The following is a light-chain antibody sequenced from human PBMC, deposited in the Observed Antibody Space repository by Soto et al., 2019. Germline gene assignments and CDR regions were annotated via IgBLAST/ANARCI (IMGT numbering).Light chain of an antibody. V-gene: IGKV3-11*01. CDR2: DAS. CDR3: QQRSNWLT. Sequence: EIVLTQSPATLSLSPGERATLSCRASQRVSSYLAWYQQKPGQAPRLLIYDASNRATGIPARFSGSGSGTDFTLPISSLEPEDFAVYYCQQRSNWLTFGGGTKGEIK. J-gene: IGKJ4*01. CDR1: QRVSSY.